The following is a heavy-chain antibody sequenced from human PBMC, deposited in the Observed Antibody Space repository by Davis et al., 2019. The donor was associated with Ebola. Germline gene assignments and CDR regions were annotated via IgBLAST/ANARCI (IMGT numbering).Heavy chain of an antibody. CDR3: SRSGPDN. J-gene: IGHJ4*02. V-gene: IGHV3-73*01. CDR1: GFTFSGSA. Sequence: GESLKISCAASGFTFSGSAMHWVRQASGKGLEWVGRIRSKANSYAIAYAASVKGRFTISRDDSKNTAYLQMNSLKTEDTAVYYCSRSGPDNWGQGTLVTVSS. D-gene: IGHD1-26*01. CDR2: IRSKANSYAI.